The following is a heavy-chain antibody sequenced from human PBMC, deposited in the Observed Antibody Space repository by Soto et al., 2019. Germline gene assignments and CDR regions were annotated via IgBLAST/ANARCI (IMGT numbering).Heavy chain of an antibody. J-gene: IGHJ6*02. D-gene: IGHD6-13*01. V-gene: IGHV1-2*02. CDR2: INPNSGGT. CDR1: GYTFTGYY. Sequence: GASVKVSCKASGYTFTGYYMHWVRQAPGQGLEWMGWINPNSGGTNYAQKFQGRVTMTRDTSISTAYMELSRLRSDDTAVYYCARTAVPGIAAAGTLGGMDVWGQGTTVTVSS. CDR3: ARTAVPGIAAAGTLGGMDV.